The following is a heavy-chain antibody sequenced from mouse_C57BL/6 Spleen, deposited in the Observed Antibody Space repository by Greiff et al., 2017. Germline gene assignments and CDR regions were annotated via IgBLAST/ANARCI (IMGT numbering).Heavy chain of an antibody. J-gene: IGHJ4*01. CDR3: ARKDYYGSRYYAMDY. CDR2: INPNNGGT. V-gene: IGHV1-22*01. Sequence: EVKLQESGPELVKPEASVKMSCKASGYTFTDYNMHWVKQSHGKSLEWIGYINPNNGGTSYNQKFKGKATLTVNKSSSTAYMELRSLTSEDSAVYYCARKDYYGSRYYAMDYWGQGTSVTVSS. CDR1: GYTFTDYN. D-gene: IGHD1-1*01.